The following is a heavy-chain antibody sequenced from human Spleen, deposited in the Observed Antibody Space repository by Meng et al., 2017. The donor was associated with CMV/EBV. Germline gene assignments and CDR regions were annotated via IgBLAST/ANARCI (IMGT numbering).Heavy chain of an antibody. J-gene: IGHJ4*02. D-gene: IGHD3-22*01. V-gene: IGHV1-69*05. CDR2: IIPIYGTA. CDR3: ARPSRYYYDSSGTFDY. CDR1: GTFSSYA. Sequence: GTFSSYAISWVGQAPGQRLEWMGGIIPIYGTANYAQKFQGRVTITTDESTSTAYMELSSLRSEDTAVYYCARPSRYYYDSSGTFDYWGQGTLVTVSS.